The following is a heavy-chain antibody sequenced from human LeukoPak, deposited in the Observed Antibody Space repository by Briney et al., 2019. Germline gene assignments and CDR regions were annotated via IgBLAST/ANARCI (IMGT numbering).Heavy chain of an antibody. D-gene: IGHD3-10*01. V-gene: IGHV3-15*01. CDR2: IKSKTDGGTI. CDR1: GFSFSRAW. Sequence: GESHRLSCVASGFSFSRAWLSWVRQAPGKGLEWVGRIKSKTDGGTIDYGAPVKGRFTISRDDSKTTVYLQMDSLKTEDAAVYYCTTGVTMVRGAKTDYWGQGTLVTVSS. J-gene: IGHJ4*02. CDR3: TTGVTMVRGAKTDY.